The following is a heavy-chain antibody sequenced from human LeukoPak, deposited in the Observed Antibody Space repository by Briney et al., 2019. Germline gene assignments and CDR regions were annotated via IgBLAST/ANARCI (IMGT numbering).Heavy chain of an antibody. CDR1: GFRFDDHG. J-gene: IGHJ4*02. Sequence: GGSLRLSCAASGFRFDDHGMSCVRQVPGKGLQWVSGINWNGGSTGNGDSVKGRFTIARDNAKNSLYLQMNSLRAEDTALYYCAGGDRNGWYFDYWGQGILVTVSS. CDR3: AGGDRNGWYFDY. D-gene: IGHD6-19*01. V-gene: IGHV3-20*04. CDR2: INWNGGST.